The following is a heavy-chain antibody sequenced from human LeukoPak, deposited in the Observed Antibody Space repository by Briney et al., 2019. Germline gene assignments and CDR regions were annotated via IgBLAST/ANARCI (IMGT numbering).Heavy chain of an antibody. D-gene: IGHD2-15*01. CDR2: ISYDGSNK. J-gene: IGHJ6*03. CDR1: GFTFSSYA. Sequence: GRSLRLSCAASGFTFSSYAMHWVRQAPGKGLEWVAVISYDGSNKYYADSVKGRSTISRDNSKNTLYLQMNSLRAEDTAVYYCAREYCSGGSCYWGSYYYYYMDVWGKGTTVTVSS. V-gene: IGHV3-30*04. CDR3: AREYCSGGSCYWGSYYYYYMDV.